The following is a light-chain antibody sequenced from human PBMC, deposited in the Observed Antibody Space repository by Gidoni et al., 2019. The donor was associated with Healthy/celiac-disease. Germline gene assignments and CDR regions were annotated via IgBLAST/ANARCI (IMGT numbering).Light chain of an antibody. Sequence: EIVMTQSPATLSVFRGARATRSCRASQSVSSYLAWYLQKPGQAPRLLIYGASTRAPGIPARFSGSGSGTEFTLTISSLQSEDFAVYYCQQDTNCPRTFGQGTKVEIK. J-gene: IGKJ1*01. CDR3: QQDTNCPRT. CDR2: GAS. CDR1: QSVSSY. V-gene: IGKV3-15*01.